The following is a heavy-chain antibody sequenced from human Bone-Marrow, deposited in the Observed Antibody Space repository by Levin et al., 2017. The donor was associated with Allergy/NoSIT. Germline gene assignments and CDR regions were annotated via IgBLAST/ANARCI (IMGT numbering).Heavy chain of an antibody. CDR3: AKDSSGWAGGLDAFDI. CDR2: ISGSGGST. D-gene: IGHD6-19*01. J-gene: IGHJ3*02. Sequence: GESLKISCAASGFTFSSYAMSWVRQAPGKGLEWVSAISGSGGSTYYADSVKGRFTISRDNSKNTLYLQMNSLRAEDTAVYYCAKDSSGWAGGLDAFDIWGQGTMVTVSS. CDR1: GFTFSSYA. V-gene: IGHV3-23*01.